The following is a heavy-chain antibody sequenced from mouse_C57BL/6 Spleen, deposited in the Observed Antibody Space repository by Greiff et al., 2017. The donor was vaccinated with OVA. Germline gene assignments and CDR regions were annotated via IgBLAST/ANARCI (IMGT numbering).Heavy chain of an antibody. V-gene: IGHV1-52*01. CDR3: ARGDYDRYFDV. CDR1: GYTFTSYW. D-gene: IGHD2-4*01. J-gene: IGHJ1*03. CDR2: IDPSDSET. Sequence: QVQLQQPGAELVRPGSSVKLSCKASGYTFTSYWMHWVKQRPIQGLEWIGNIDPSDSETHYNQKFKDKATLTVDKSSSTAYMQLSSLTSEDSAVYYCARGDYDRYFDVWGTGTTGTVSS.